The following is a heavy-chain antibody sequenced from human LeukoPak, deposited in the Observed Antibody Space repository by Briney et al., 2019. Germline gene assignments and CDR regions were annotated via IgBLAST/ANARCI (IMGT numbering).Heavy chain of an antibody. D-gene: IGHD3-10*01. CDR2: ISYDGSNK. V-gene: IGHV3-30*03. CDR1: GFTFSSYG. CDR3: ARGLWFGELFRGSQTN. Sequence: GGSLRLSCAASGFTFSSYGMHWVRQAPGKGLEWVAVISYDGSNKYYADSVKGRFTISRDNAKNSLYLQMNSLRAEDTAVYYCARGLWFGELFRGSQTNWGQGTLVTVSS. J-gene: IGHJ4*02.